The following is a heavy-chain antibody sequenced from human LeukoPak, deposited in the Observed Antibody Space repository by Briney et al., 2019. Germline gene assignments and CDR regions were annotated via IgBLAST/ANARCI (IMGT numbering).Heavy chain of an antibody. Sequence: PGGSLRLSCAGSGFTFSSYAMTWVRQAPGKGLEWVSTISGSGANTYYADSVKGRFTISRDNSKNTLSLQMNSLRVEDTALYYCAKYSDSTGAHYFDYWGQGTLVTVSS. CDR2: ISGSGANT. CDR1: GFTFSSYA. J-gene: IGHJ4*02. CDR3: AKYSDSTGAHYFDY. V-gene: IGHV3-23*01. D-gene: IGHD2/OR15-2a*01.